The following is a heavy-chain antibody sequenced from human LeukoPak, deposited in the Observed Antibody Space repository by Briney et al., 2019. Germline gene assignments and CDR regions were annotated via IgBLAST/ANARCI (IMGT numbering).Heavy chain of an antibody. Sequence: ASVKVSCKTSGYTFSGHFIYWVRQAPGQGLEWMGWINPNSGGTNYAQKFQGRVTMTRDTSISTAYMELSRLRSDDTAVYYCARDLLGGPDYWGQGTLVTVSS. CDR1: GYTFSGHF. V-gene: IGHV1-2*02. CDR3: ARDLLGGPDY. J-gene: IGHJ4*02. D-gene: IGHD3-10*01. CDR2: INPNSGGT.